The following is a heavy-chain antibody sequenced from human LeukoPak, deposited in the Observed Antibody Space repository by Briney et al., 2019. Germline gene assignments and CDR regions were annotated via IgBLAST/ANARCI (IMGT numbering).Heavy chain of an antibody. J-gene: IGHJ5*02. D-gene: IGHD1-26*01. V-gene: IGHV1-24*01. CDR2: FDPEDGET. Sequence: ASAKVSCKVSGYTLTELSMHWVRQAPGKGLEWMGGFDPEDGETIYAQKFQGRVTMTEDTSTDTAYMELSSLRSEDTAVYYCATDLGPGSVFRWELLPWGQGTLVTVSS. CDR1: GYTLTELS. CDR3: ATDLGPGSVFRWELLP.